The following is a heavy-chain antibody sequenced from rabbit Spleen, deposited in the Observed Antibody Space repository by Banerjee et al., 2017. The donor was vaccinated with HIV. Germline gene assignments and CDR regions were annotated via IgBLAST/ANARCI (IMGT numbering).Heavy chain of an antibody. CDR2: INAATGKP. CDR3: ARGGDGDWRYGDL. CDR1: GFSFSSSDY. V-gene: IGHV1S40*01. Sequence: QSLEESGGDLVKPGASLTLTCTASGFSFSSSDYMCWVRQAPGKGLEWIACINAATGKPVYATWAKGRFTISRTSSTTVTLRMTSLTAADRATYFCARGGDGDWRYGDLWGPGTLVTVS. J-gene: IGHJ4*01. D-gene: IGHD2-1*01.